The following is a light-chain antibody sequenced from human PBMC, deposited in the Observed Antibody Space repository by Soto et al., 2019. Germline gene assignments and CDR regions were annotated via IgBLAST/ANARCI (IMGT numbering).Light chain of an antibody. CDR2: GAS. CDR1: QSVGSS. J-gene: IGKJ5*01. CDR3: QQYKNWPPIT. Sequence: ERVMTQSPATLSVSPGERATLSCRASQSVGSSLAWYQQEPGQAPRLLIYGASTRATGIPARFSGSGSGTELTLTISSLQSEDFAVYFCQQYKNWPPITFGQGTRLEIK. V-gene: IGKV3-15*01.